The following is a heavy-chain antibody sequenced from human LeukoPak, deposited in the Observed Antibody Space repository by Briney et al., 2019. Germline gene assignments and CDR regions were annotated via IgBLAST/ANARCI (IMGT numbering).Heavy chain of an antibody. Sequence: GVSLRLSYAASGFTFRSYAMHWVRQAPGKGLEWVAVISYDGSNKYYADSVKGRFTISRDNSKNTLYLQMNSLRAEDTAVYYCARDGGEQWTLDYWGQGTLVTVSS. V-gene: IGHV3-30-3*01. D-gene: IGHD6-19*01. CDR3: ARDGGEQWTLDY. J-gene: IGHJ4*02. CDR2: ISYDGSNK. CDR1: GFTFRSYA.